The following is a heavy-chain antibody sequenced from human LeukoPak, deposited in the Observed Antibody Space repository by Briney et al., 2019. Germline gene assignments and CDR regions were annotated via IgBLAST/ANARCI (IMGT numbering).Heavy chain of an antibody. V-gene: IGHV4-34*01. J-gene: IGHJ4*02. CDR3: ARGAHYYDSSGYYRPYYFDY. D-gene: IGHD3-22*01. Sequence: SETLSLTCAVYGGSFSGYYWSWIRQPPGKGLEWIGEINHSGSTNYNPSLKSRVTISVDTSKNQFSLKLSSVTAADTAVHYCARGAHYYDSSGYYRPYYFDYWGQGTLVTVSS. CDR2: INHSGST. CDR1: GGSFSGYY.